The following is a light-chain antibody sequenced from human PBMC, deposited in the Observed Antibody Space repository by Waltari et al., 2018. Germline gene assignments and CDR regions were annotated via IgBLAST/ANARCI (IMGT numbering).Light chain of an antibody. CDR1: QSVLYSANNKNY. CDR3: QQYYSTPLLT. V-gene: IGKV4-1*01. J-gene: IGKJ4*01. Sequence: DIVMTQSPDSLAVSLGERATINCKSSQSVLYSANNKNYLALYQQKPGQPPKLLIYWASTRESGVPDRFSGSGSGTEFTLTSSSLQAEDVAVYYCQQYYSTPLLTFGGGTKVEIK. CDR2: WAS.